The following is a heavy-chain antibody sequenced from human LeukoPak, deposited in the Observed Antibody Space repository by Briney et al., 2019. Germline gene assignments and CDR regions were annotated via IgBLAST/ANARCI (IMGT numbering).Heavy chain of an antibody. CDR2: IYHSGST. V-gene: IGHV4-4*02. D-gene: IGHD6-19*01. J-gene: IGHJ4*02. CDR1: GGSISSSNW. CDR3: ARGGGSGWFIDY. Sequence: PSETLSLTCAVSGGSISSSNWWSWVRPPPGKGLEWIGEIYHSGSTNYNPSLKSRVTISVDTSKNQFSLKLSSVTAADTAVYYCARGGGSGWFIDYWGQGTLVTVSS.